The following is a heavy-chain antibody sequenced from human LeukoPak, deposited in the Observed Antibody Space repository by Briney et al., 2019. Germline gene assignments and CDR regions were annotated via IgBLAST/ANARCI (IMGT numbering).Heavy chain of an antibody. V-gene: IGHV1-2*02. CDR3: ARQKTTDY. D-gene: IGHD1-1*01. Sequence: GASVKVSCKASGYTFTNYYMHWVRQAPGQGLEWMGWINCNSGGTNYAQKFQGRVTMTRDTSISTAYMELTRLTADDTAVYYCARQKTTDYWGQGTLVTVSS. CDR2: INCNSGGT. CDR1: GYTFTNYY. J-gene: IGHJ4*02.